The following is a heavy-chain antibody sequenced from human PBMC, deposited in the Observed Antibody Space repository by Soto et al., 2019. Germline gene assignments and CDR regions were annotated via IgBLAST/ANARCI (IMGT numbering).Heavy chain of an antibody. V-gene: IGHV3-30*18. J-gene: IGHJ4*02. D-gene: IGHD4-4*01. CDR3: VKEATVKAAHHFDS. CDR1: GFTFSNYG. CDR2: VSWDGTAQ. Sequence: QVQLVESGGGVVQAGRSLRLSCAASGFTFSNYGMQWFRQAPGKGLEWVAVVSWDGTAQYYADSVKGRFTISRDNSGDTLSLQMNSLRPEYTAVYFCVKEATVKAAHHFDSWGQGTLVTVSS.